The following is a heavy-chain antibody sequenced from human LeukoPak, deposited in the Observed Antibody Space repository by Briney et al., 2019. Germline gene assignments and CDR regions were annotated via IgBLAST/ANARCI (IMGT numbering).Heavy chain of an antibody. CDR1: GFTFSSYG. J-gene: IGHJ4*02. Sequence: GGSLRLSCAASGFTFSSYGMHWVRQAPGKGLEWVAFIRYDGSTKYYEDSVKGLFTISRDNSKDTVYLQMNSLRDEDTALYYCAKDIDIVATTPYYFDYWGQGTLVTVSS. CDR2: IRYDGSTK. D-gene: IGHD5-12*01. CDR3: AKDIDIVATTPYYFDY. V-gene: IGHV3-30*02.